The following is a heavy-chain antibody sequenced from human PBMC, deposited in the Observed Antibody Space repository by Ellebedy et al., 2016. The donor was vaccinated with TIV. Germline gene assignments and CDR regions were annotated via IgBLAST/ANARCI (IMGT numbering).Heavy chain of an antibody. D-gene: IGHD4-11*01. CDR3: ARESPTGNYYYYGMGV. V-gene: IGHV3-48*04. J-gene: IGHJ6*02. Sequence: GESLKISCAASGFTFSTYSMDWVRQAPGKGLEWISYISSDSGTIYYADAVKGRFTIPRDNAKNSLYLQMKSLRVEDTAGYYCARESPTGNYYYYGMGVWGQGTTVTVSS. CDR2: ISSDSGTI. CDR1: GFTFSTYS.